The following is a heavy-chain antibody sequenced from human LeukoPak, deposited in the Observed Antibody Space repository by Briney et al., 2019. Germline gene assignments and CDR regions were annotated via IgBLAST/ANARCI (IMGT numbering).Heavy chain of an antibody. Sequence: PSETLSLTCTVSGGSISSGGYYWSWIRQHPGKGLEWIGYIYYSGSTYYNPSLKSRVTISVDTSKNQFSLKLSSVTAADTAVYYCARVIVVVPAALSGWFDPWGQGTLVTVSS. CDR3: ARVIVVVPAALSGWFDP. J-gene: IGHJ5*02. D-gene: IGHD2-2*01. CDR2: IYYSGST. CDR1: GGSISSGGYY. V-gene: IGHV4-31*03.